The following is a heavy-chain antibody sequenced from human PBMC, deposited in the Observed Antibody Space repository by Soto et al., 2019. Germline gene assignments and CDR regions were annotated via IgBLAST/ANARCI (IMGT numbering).Heavy chain of an antibody. Sequence: GGSLRLSCAASGFTFSSYSMNWVRQAPGKGLEWVSSISSSSYIYYADSVKGRFTISRDNAKNSLYLQMNSLRAEDTAVYYCARSQGTYYYDSSGLDPWGQGTLVTVSS. CDR2: ISSSSYI. D-gene: IGHD3-22*01. CDR3: ARSQGTYYYDSSGLDP. J-gene: IGHJ5*02. CDR1: GFTFSSYS. V-gene: IGHV3-21*01.